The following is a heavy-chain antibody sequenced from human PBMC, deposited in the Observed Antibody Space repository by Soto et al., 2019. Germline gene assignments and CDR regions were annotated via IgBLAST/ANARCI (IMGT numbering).Heavy chain of an antibody. CDR2: IYYSGST. J-gene: IGHJ5*02. CDR1: GGSISSYY. V-gene: IGHV4-59*01. CDR3: ARELAVADWFDP. D-gene: IGHD6-19*01. Sequence: QVQLQESGPGLVKPSETLSLTCTVSGGSISSYYWSWIRQPPGKGLEWIGYIYYSGSTNYNPSLKRRVTISVDTSKNLFSLKLSSVTAADTAVYYCARELAVADWFDPWGPGTLVTVSS.